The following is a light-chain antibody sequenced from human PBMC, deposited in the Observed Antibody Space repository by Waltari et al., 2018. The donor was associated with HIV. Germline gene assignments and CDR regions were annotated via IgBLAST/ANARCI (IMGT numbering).Light chain of an antibody. CDR1: SSNIGTYT. Sequence: QSVLTQPPSASGTPGQRVTISCSGSSSNIGTYTVNWYRQLPGTAPQLLIYSNNQRPSGVPDRFSGSKSGTSASLAISGLQSEDEADYYCAAWDGSLNGVLFGGGTKLTVL. CDR3: AAWDGSLNGVL. CDR2: SNN. J-gene: IGLJ2*01. V-gene: IGLV1-44*01.